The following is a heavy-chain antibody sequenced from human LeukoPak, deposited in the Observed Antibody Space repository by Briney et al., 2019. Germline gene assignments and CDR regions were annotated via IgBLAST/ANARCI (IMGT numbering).Heavy chain of an antibody. V-gene: IGHV1-2*02. D-gene: IGHD3-10*01. Sequence: ASVKVPCKASGYTFTGYYMHWVRQAPGQGLEWMGWINPNSGGTNYAQKFQGRVTMTRDTSISTAYMELSRLRSDDTAVYYCARALWPRRGYFDYWGQGTLVTVSS. CDR1: GYTFTGYY. J-gene: IGHJ4*02. CDR2: INPNSGGT. CDR3: ARALWPRRGYFDY.